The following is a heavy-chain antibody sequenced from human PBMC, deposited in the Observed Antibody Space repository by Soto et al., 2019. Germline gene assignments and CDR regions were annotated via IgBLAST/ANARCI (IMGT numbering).Heavy chain of an antibody. J-gene: IGHJ4*02. CDR1: GGSISSSSYY. CDR2: IYYSGST. Sequence: SETLSLTCTVSGGSISSSSYYWGWIRQPPGKGLEWIGSIYYSGSTYYNPSLKSRVTISVDTSKNQFSLKLSSVTAADTAVYYCARVVAPEQQLVGEPYFDYWGQGTLVTVSS. D-gene: IGHD6-13*01. V-gene: IGHV4-39*07. CDR3: ARVVAPEQQLVGEPYFDY.